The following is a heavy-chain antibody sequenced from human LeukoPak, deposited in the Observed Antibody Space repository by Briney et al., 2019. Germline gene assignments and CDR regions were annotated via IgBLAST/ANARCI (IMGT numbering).Heavy chain of an antibody. CDR3: AREDFYRFDP. Sequence: GGSLRLSCAASGITFSSYWMSWVRQAPGKGLEWVANIKEDGSEKYYVDSVKGRFIISRDNAKNSLYLQMNSLRAEDTAFYYCAREDFYRFDPWGQGTLVTVSS. J-gene: IGHJ5*02. CDR2: IKEDGSEK. D-gene: IGHD2/OR15-2a*01. V-gene: IGHV3-7*01. CDR1: GITFSSYW.